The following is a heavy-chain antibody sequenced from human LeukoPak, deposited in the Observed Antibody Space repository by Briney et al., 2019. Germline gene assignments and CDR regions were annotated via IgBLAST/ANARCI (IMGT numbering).Heavy chain of an antibody. Sequence: PGGSLRLSCAASGFTFSSYAMSWVRQAPGKGLEWVSAISGSGGSTYYADSVKGRFTISRDNSKNTLYLQMNSLRAEDTTVYYCAKGGCRVTCHLRAHWAQGALVRVST. CDR1: GFTFSSYA. CDR2: ISGSGGST. J-gene: IGHJ4*02. V-gene: IGHV3-23*01. D-gene: IGHD2/OR15-2a*01. CDR3: AKGGCRVTCHLRAH.